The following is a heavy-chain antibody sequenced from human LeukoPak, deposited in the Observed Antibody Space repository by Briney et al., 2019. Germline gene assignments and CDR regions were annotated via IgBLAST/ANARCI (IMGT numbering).Heavy chain of an antibody. CDR3: ARVKLGSSWYILDY. V-gene: IGHV3-33*08. CDR2: IWYDGSDE. J-gene: IGHJ4*02. CDR1: GFTFSSYG. Sequence: GGSLRLSCAASGFTFSSYGMHWVRQAPGKGLEWVAVIWYDGSDEYYADSVKGRFTISRANSKNTLYLQMNILRAEDTAVYYCARVKLGSSWYILDYWGQGTLVSVSS. D-gene: IGHD6-13*01.